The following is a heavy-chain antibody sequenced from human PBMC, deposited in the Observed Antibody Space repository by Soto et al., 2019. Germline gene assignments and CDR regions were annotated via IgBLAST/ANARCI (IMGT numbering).Heavy chain of an antibody. Sequence: ASVKVSCKASGYTFTGYYMHWVRQAPGQGLEWMGWINPNSGGTNYAQKFQGWVTISVDTSKNQFSLKLSSVTAADTAVYYCARDGLGTTGTRGPRPQHFGYWGQGTLVTVSS. CDR2: INPNSGGT. V-gene: IGHV1-2*04. CDR3: ARDGLGTTGTRGPRPQHFGY. D-gene: IGHD1-1*01. J-gene: IGHJ4*02. CDR1: GYTFTGYY.